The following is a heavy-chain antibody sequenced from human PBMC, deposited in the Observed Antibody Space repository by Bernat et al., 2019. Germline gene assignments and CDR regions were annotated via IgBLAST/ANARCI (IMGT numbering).Heavy chain of an antibody. V-gene: IGHV3-33*01. CDR3: GRSIVVVPAAVWYYFDY. J-gene: IGHJ4*02. D-gene: IGHD2-2*01. CDR1: GFTFSSYG. CDR2: IWYDGSNK. Sequence: QVQLVESGGGVVQPGRSLRLSCAASGFTFSSYGMHWVRQAPGKGLEWVAVIWYDGSNKYYADSVKGRFTISRDNSKNTLYLQMNSLRAEDTAVYYCGRSIVVVPAAVWYYFDYWGQGTLVTVSS.